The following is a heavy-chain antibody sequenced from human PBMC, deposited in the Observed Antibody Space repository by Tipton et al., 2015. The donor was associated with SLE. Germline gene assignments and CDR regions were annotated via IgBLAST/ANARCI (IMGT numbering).Heavy chain of an antibody. CDR1: GFTFSSYG. CDR3: ARSVEILIPKDLWYFDL. J-gene: IGHJ2*01. Sequence: SLRLSCAASGFTFSSYGMHWVRQAPGKGLEWVAFIRYDGSNKYYADSVKGRFTISRDNSKNTLYLQMNSLRAEDTAVYYCARSVEILIPKDLWYFDLWGRGTLVTVSS. CDR2: IRYDGSNK. D-gene: IGHD1-26*01. V-gene: IGHV3-30*02.